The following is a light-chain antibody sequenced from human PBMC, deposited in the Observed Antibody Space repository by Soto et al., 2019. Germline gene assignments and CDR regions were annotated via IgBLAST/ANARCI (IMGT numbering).Light chain of an antibody. V-gene: IGKV2-30*01. CDR1: QVVVASDGNAY. Sequence: DVVMTQSPLSLPVTLGQPDSISCSSIQVVVASDGNAYLSWLQQRPGQSPRRLFYRVSSRESGVPDRFSGGGSGTDFTLKISSVEAEDVGVYYCMQGSHWPGTFGQGTKVDNK. J-gene: IGKJ1*01. CDR2: RVS. CDR3: MQGSHWPGT.